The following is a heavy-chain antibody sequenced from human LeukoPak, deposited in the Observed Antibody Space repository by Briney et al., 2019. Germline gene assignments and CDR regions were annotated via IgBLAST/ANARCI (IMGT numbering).Heavy chain of an antibody. J-gene: IGHJ4*02. V-gene: IGHV3-49*04. CDR1: GCTFGDYA. D-gene: IGHD5-18*01. Sequence: GSLRLSCTGSGCTFGDYAITWVRQAPGKGLEWVGFIRRRGYGGTIEYAASVRGRFTISRDDSKSIAYLQMNSLKAEDTAVYYCARDRTSRGYSYGVDYWGQGTLVTVSS. CDR2: IRRRGYGGTI. CDR3: ARDRTSRGYSYGVDY.